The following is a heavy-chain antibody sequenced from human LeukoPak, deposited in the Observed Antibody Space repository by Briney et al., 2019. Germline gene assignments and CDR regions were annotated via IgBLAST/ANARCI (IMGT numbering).Heavy chain of an antibody. D-gene: IGHD3-10*01. Sequence: GGSLRLSRAASGFTFDDYAMHWVRQAPGKGLEWVSGISWNSGSIGYADSVKGRFTISRDNAKNSLYLQMNSLRAEDMALYYCAKAGKDGSGSYYDIWGQGTLVTVSS. CDR3: AKAGKDGSGSYYDI. CDR1: GFTFDDYA. V-gene: IGHV3-9*03. CDR2: ISWNSGSI. J-gene: IGHJ4*02.